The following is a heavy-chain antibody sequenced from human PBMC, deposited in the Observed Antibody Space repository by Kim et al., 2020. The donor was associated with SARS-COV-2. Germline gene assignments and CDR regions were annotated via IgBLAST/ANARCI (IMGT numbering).Heavy chain of an antibody. V-gene: IGHV3-53*01. CDR2: IYSGGTT. CDR3: ARGSCTGGVCYLGSRGGLTIFDY. J-gene: IGHJ4*02. D-gene: IGHD2-8*02. Sequence: GGSLRLSCAASGFTVSSSYLTWVRQAPGKGLEWVSLIYSGGTTYYADSVKGRFTISRDNSKNTLYLQMNSLRAEDTAVYYCARGSCTGGVCYLGSRGGLTIFDYWGQGTLVTVSS. CDR1: GFTVSSSY.